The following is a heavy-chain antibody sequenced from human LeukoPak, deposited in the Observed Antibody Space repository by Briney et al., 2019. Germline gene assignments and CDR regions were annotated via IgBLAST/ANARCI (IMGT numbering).Heavy chain of an antibody. CDR1: GYTFTSYS. D-gene: IGHD3-22*01. CDR2: ISSYNANT. J-gene: IGHJ4*02. Sequence: SVKVSCKAYGYTFTSYSINWVRQAPGQGLKWMGWISSYNANTYYDQKVQGRVTMTTDTATSTAYMELRSLRSDDTAVYYCARDLSTRFHDTSGYSSFDYWGQGTLVTVSS. V-gene: IGHV1-18*01. CDR3: ARDLSTRFHDTSGYSSFDY.